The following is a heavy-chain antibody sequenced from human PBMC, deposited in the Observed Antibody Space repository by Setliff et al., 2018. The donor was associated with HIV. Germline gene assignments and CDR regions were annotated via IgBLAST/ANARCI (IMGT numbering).Heavy chain of an antibody. Sequence: ASVKVSCKASGYTFSNHTIHWVRQAPGKRPEWMGWLNAGYGNAKYSQKLQGRVTITRDISASTAYMELSSLRSEDTAVYYCARSGLVYDDVLTGPPTDYWGQGTLVTVSS. J-gene: IGHJ4*02. CDR1: GYTFSNHT. CDR2: LNAGYGNA. CDR3: ARSGLVYDDVLTGPPTDY. V-gene: IGHV1-3*01. D-gene: IGHD3-9*01.